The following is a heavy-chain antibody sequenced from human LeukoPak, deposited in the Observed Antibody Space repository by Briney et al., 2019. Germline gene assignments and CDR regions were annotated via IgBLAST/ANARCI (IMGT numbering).Heavy chain of an antibody. J-gene: IGHJ4*02. CDR1: GYTFSNYD. D-gene: IGHD4-23*01. V-gene: IGHV1-8*02. CDR2: MRPNSDNT. CDR3: ARGSQRGGNSD. Sequence: AASVKVSCKASGYTFSNYDINWVRQAAGQGLEGMGWMRPNSDNTGYAQKFQGRLTMTTNTSINTAYMELNSLTSEDTAVYYCARGSQRGGNSDWGQGTLVTVSS.